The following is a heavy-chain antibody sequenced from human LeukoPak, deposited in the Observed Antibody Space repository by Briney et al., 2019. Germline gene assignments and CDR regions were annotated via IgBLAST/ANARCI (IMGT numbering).Heavy chain of an antibody. V-gene: IGHV3-64D*06. CDR1: GFTFSSYA. CDR3: VKEVGLSHSSSSWGYFDY. CDR2: IRSNGGST. D-gene: IGHD6-13*01. J-gene: IGHJ4*02. Sequence: PGGSLRLSSSSTGFTFSSYAMHWVREAPGNGLGYVPAIRSNGGSTYYADSLKGRFTISRDNSKNPLYLQMSSLRAEDTAVYYCVKEVGLSHSSSSWGYFDYWGQGTLVTVSS.